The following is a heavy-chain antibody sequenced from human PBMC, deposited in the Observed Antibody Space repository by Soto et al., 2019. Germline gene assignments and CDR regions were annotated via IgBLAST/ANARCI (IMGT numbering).Heavy chain of an antibody. Sequence: GGSLRLSCAASGFTFSSYAMSWVRQAPGKGLEWVSAISGSGGSTYYADSVKGRFTISRDNSKNTLYLQMNSLRAEDTAVYYCAKPQPDSSSWYSPFDYWGQGTLVTVSS. V-gene: IGHV3-23*01. CDR2: ISGSGGST. CDR3: AKPQPDSSSWYSPFDY. CDR1: GFTFSSYA. D-gene: IGHD6-13*01. J-gene: IGHJ4*02.